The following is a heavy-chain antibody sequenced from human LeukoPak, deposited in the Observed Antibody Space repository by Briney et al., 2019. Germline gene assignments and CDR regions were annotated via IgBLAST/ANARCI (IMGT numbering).Heavy chain of an antibody. D-gene: IGHD6-13*01. J-gene: IGHJ4*02. CDR2: ISSSGGST. V-gene: IGHV3-23*01. CDR3: AKDGKKYGSTWDFDY. Sequence: PGGSLRLSCAASGFTFGSYAMIWVRQAPGKGLEWVSHISSSGGSTYYADSVKGRFTISRVNSKNTLYLQMNNLRAEDTAVYYCAKDGKKYGSTWDFDYWGQGTLVTVSS. CDR1: GFTFGSYA.